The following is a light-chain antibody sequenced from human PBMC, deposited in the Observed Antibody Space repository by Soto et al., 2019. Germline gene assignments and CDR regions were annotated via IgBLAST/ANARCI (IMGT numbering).Light chain of an antibody. CDR1: QTIRNY. V-gene: IGKV3-11*01. CDR2: DIF. Sequence: DIVLTQFPATLSLSPGESATLSCRASQTIRNYLAWFQQKPGQAPRLLIYDIFNRAPDIPARFVGSGSWTDFTLTISSLEPDDYAVYYCHQRNAWPRLTFGQGTKLEIK. J-gene: IGKJ2*01. CDR3: HQRNAWPRLT.